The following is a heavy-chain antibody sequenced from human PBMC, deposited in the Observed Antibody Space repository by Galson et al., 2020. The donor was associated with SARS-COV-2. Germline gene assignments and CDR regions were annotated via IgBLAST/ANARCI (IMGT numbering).Heavy chain of an antibody. V-gene: IGHV1-2*06. Sequence: APGQGLEWMGRINPNTGGTNYAQKFQGRVTMTRDTSISTAYMELSRLRSDDTALYYCAREAATSYFDTWGQGTLVTVSS. CDR2: INPNTGGT. CDR3: AREAATSYFDT. J-gene: IGHJ4*02. D-gene: IGHD2-15*01.